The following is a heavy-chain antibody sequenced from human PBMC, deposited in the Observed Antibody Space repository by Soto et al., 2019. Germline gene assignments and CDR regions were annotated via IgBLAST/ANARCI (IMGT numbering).Heavy chain of an antibody. Sequence: GGSLRLSCAASGFTFSSYWMSWVRQAPGKGLEWVANIKQDGSEKYYVDSVKGRFTISRDNAKNSLYLQMNSLRAEDTAVYYCARECDDILTGYYNYYYYYMDVWGKGTTVTVSS. CDR1: GFTFSSYW. CDR3: ARECDDILTGYYNYYYYYMDV. D-gene: IGHD3-9*01. CDR2: IKQDGSEK. J-gene: IGHJ6*03. V-gene: IGHV3-7*01.